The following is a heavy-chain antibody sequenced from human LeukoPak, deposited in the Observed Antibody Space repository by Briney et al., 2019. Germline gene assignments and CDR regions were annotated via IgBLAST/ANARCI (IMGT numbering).Heavy chain of an antibody. J-gene: IGHJ4*02. D-gene: IGHD3-16*01. Sequence: GGSLRLSCAASGFTFSNHAMSWVRQAPGKGLEWVSAISGNSAHTYYADSVKGRFTISRDSSKNMVSLQMNDLRADDTATYFCAKDPRLVVAAVGKENYFDSWGQGTQVTVSS. V-gene: IGHV3-23*01. CDR1: GFTFSNHA. CDR2: ISGNSAHT. CDR3: AKDPRLVVAAVGKENYFDS.